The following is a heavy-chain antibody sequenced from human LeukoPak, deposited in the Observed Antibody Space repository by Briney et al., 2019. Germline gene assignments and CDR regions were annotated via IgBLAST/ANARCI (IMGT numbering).Heavy chain of an antibody. CDR3: ARDSFDFSRPGTRGIADLPDY. J-gene: IGHJ4*02. CDR1: GFTFISHA. CDR2: ISHDGSDK. Sequence: GRSLRLSCAASGFTFISHAIHGVRQAPGKGLEWVAAISHDGSDKHYADSVQGRFTISRDNSKNTLYLQMNSLRAEDTAMHYCARDSFDFSRPGTRGIADLPDYWGQGTLVTVSS. D-gene: IGHD3-3*01. V-gene: IGHV3-30*01.